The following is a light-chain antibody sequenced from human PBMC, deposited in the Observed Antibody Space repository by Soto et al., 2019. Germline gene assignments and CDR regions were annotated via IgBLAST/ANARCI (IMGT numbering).Light chain of an antibody. V-gene: IGKV3-20*01. CDR2: GVS. J-gene: IGKJ5*01. Sequence: EIVLTQSPGTLSLSPGERATLSCRASQSVSSSYLAWYQQKPGQAPRLLIYGVSSRATGIPDRFSGSGSGTDFTLTISRLEPKDFAEYYCPHSVNSSPITFGQGTRLEIK. CDR3: PHSVNSSPIT. CDR1: QSVSSSY.